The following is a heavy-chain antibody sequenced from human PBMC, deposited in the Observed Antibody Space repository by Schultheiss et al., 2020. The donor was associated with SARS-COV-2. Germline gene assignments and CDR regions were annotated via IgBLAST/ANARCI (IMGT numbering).Heavy chain of an antibody. Sequence: SVKVSCKASGYTFTSYAMHWVRQAPGQRLEWMGGIIPLFETANYAQKFQGRVTITADESTSTAYMELSSLRSEDTAVYYCARGSGYYRYWGQGTLVTVSS. D-gene: IGHD3-22*01. CDR3: ARGSGYYRY. CDR2: IIPLFETA. V-gene: IGHV1-69*13. J-gene: IGHJ4*02. CDR1: GYTFTSYA.